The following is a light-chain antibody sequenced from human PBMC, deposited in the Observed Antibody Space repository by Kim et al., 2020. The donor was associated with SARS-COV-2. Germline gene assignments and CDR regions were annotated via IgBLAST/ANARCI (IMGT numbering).Light chain of an antibody. V-gene: IGKV3-20*01. CDR1: VSTSY. Sequence: VSTSYLAWYQQKPGQSPRLLIYGASNRASGIPDRFSGSGSGTEFTHTVSRLEPEDIGVYYCQQYGNSVTFGQGTKVEI. J-gene: IGKJ1*01. CDR2: GAS. CDR3: QQYGNSVT.